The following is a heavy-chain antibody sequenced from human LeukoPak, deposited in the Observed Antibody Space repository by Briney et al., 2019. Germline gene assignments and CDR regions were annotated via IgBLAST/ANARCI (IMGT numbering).Heavy chain of an antibody. D-gene: IGHD3-22*01. V-gene: IGHV3-21*01. Sequence: GGSLRLSCAASGFTFSSYSMNWVRQAPGKGLEWVSSISSSSSYIYYADSVKGRFTISRDNAKNSLYLQMNSLRVEDTAVYYCARVDLNYYDSSGYYHLNYWGQGTLVTVSS. CDR3: ARVDLNYYDSSGYYHLNY. CDR1: GFTFSSYS. J-gene: IGHJ4*02. CDR2: ISSSSSYI.